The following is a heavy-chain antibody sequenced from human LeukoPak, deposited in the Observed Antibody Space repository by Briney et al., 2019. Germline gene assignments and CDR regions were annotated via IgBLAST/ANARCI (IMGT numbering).Heavy chain of an antibody. Sequence: SETLSLTCTVSGGSISSSSYYWSWIRQPPGKGLEWIGSIYYSGSTYYNPSLKSRVTISVDTSKNQFSLKLSSVTAADTAVYYCARDRGNGSGRFNWFDPWGQGTLVTVSS. D-gene: IGHD3-10*01. V-gene: IGHV4-39*07. J-gene: IGHJ5*02. CDR1: GGSISSSSYY. CDR2: IYYSGST. CDR3: ARDRGNGSGRFNWFDP.